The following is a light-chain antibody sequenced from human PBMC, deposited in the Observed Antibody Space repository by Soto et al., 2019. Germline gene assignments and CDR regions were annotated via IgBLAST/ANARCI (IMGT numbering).Light chain of an antibody. CDR2: AAS. J-gene: IGKJ2*01. Sequence: EIVLTQSPGTLSLSPGERATLSCRASEFLSSSYLVWYQQKPGQAPRLLIYAASRRATGIPDRFSGSGSATEYTLTINTLEPEDFGVYYCQQQGTFGQGTKLEIK. V-gene: IGKV3-20*01. CDR1: EFLSSSY. CDR3: QQQGT.